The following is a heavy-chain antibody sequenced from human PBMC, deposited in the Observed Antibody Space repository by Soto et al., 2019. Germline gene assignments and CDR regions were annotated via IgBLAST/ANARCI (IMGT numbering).Heavy chain of an antibody. CDR2: IYYSGRT. D-gene: IGHD2-15*01. V-gene: IGHV4-30-4*01. CDR3: ARYCSGGSCFDWFDP. Sequence: SETLSLTCTVSGGSIGAAISSGNYYWSWLRHHPGKGLEWIGYIYYSGRTYYNPSLKSRVTISLAPSQNQFSLQLRSVTSADTAVYYCARYCSGGSCFDWFDPWGQGTLVTVS. CDR1: GGSIGAAISSGNYY. J-gene: IGHJ5*02.